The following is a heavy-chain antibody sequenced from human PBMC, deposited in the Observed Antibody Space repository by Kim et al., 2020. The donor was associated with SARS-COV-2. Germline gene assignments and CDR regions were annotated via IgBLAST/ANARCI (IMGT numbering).Heavy chain of an antibody. Sequence: GGSLRLSCAASGFAFSSYAMSLVRQAPGRGLEWVSALSGSGGTTYYADSVKGRFTVSRDNSKNTLYLQLNSLRAEDTAVYYCAKDSYDTSGSRFDCWGQG. J-gene: IGHJ4*02. CDR2: LSGSGGTT. CDR3: AKDSYDTSGSRFDC. D-gene: IGHD3-22*01. CDR1: GFAFSSYA. V-gene: IGHV3-23*01.